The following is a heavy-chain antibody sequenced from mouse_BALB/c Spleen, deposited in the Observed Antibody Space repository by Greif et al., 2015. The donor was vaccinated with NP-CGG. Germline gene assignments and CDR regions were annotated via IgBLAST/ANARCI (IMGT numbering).Heavy chain of an antibody. D-gene: IGHD4-1*01. CDR3: ARDRSGSLAY. J-gene: IGHJ3*01. Sequence: EVKVVESGGGLVQPGGSLRLSCATSGFTFTDYYMSWVRQPPGKALEWLGFIRNKANGYTTEYSASVKGRFTISRDNSQSILYLQMNTLRAEDSATYYCARDRSGSLAYWGQGTLATVSA. CDR1: GFTFTDYY. V-gene: IGHV7-3*02. CDR2: IRNKANGYTT.